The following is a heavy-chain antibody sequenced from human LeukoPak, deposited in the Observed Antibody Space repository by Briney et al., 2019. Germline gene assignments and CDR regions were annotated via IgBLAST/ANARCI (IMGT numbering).Heavy chain of an antibody. D-gene: IGHD3-10*01. J-gene: IGHJ4*02. CDR3: STVSPYYGSGTTSPDS. V-gene: IGHV3-15*01. CDR1: GFPFSNAW. Sequence: GGSLRLSCATSGFPFSNAWMSWVRQAPGKGLEWVGRIKSKTDGGKTDYAAPVQGRFSISRDDSENTLYLQMNGLNTEDTAVYYCSTVSPYYGSGTTSPDSWGQGTLVVVSS. CDR2: IKSKTDGGKT.